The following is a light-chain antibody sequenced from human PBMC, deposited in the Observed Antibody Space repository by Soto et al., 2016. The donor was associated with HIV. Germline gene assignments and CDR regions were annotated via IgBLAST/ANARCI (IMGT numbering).Light chain of an antibody. V-gene: IGLV3-21*03. Sequence: SYVLTQPPSVSVAPGKTARITCGGNNIGSKSVHWYQRKPGQAPALVVYDDSDRPSGIPERFSGSNSANTATLTISRVEAGDEADYYCQVWDYSSDLHVVFGGGTKLSVL. CDR3: QVWDYSSDLHVV. CDR2: DDS. CDR1: NIGSKS. J-gene: IGLJ2*01.